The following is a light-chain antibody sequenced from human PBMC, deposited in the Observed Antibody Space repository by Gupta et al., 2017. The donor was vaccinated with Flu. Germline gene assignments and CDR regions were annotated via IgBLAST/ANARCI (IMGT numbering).Light chain of an antibody. CDR3: SSYTRASTYV. J-gene: IGLJ1*01. CDR2: EVS. Sequence: QSALTQPASASGSPGQAFTISRTGNSSDVGNYNYVSWYQQHPGKAPKLMIYEVSNRPSGVSNRFSGSKSGDTASLTISGLQAEDEAYYYCSSYTRASTYVFGSGTKVTV. CDR1: SSDVGNYNY. V-gene: IGLV2-14*03.